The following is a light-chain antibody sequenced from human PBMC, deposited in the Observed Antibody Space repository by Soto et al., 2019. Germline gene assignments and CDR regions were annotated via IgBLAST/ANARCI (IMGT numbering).Light chain of an antibody. Sequence: TQSPSSLSASVGDRVTITCQASQDISNYLNWYQQKPGKAPKLLIYDASNLETGVPSRFSGSGSGTDFTFTISSLQPEDIATYYCQQYDNLPPPFTFGPGTKVDIK. CDR1: QDISNY. V-gene: IGKV1-33*01. J-gene: IGKJ3*01. CDR3: QQYDNLPPPFT. CDR2: DAS.